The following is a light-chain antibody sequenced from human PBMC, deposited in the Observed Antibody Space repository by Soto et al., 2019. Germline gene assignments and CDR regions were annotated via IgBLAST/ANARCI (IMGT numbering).Light chain of an antibody. CDR1: QSVSSSY. Sequence: EIVLTQSPGTLSLSPGERATLSCRASQSVSSSYLAWYQQKPGQAPRLLIYGASSRATGIPDRFSGSGSGTDFTLTISRLEPVDFAVYYCQQYGSSPPVTLGQGTRLEIK. CDR2: GAS. J-gene: IGKJ5*01. CDR3: QQYGSSPPVT. V-gene: IGKV3-20*01.